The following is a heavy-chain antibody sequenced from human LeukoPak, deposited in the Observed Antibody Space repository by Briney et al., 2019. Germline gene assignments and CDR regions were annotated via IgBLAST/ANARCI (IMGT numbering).Heavy chain of an antibody. CDR2: IIPIFGTA. D-gene: IGHD3-22*01. V-gene: IGHV1-69*13. CDR1: GGTFSSYA. Sequence: SVKVSCKASGGTFSSYAISWVRQAPGQGLEWMGGIIPIFGTANYAQKFQGRVTITADESTSTAYMELSSLRSEDTAVYYYARGRYYYDSSGYFDYWGQGTLVTVSS. J-gene: IGHJ4*02. CDR3: ARGRYYYDSSGYFDY.